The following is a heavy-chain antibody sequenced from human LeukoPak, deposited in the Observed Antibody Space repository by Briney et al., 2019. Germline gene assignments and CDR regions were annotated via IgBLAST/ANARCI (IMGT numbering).Heavy chain of an antibody. Sequence: GGSLRLSCAVSGITLSNYGMSWVRQAPGKGLEWVAGISDRGSRTNYADSVKGRFTISTDHPKNTLYLQMNSLRAEDTAVYFCAKRGVAIRVILVGFHKEAYYFDSWGQGALVTVSS. CDR2: ISDRGSRT. J-gene: IGHJ4*02. CDR3: AKRGVAIRVILVGFHKEAYYFDS. CDR1: GITLSNYG. D-gene: IGHD3-22*01. V-gene: IGHV3-23*01.